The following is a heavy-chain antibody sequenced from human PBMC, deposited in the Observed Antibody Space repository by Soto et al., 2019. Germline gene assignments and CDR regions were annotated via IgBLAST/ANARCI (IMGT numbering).Heavy chain of an antibody. CDR3: VRTSLVVAAATREDY. Sequence: EVQLVESGGGLVQPGESLRLSCAASGFTFSSYWMHWVRQAPGKGRVWFSRINSDGSSTSYAGSVKGRFTISRDNAKNTLYLQMNSLRAEDTAVYYCVRTSLVVAAATREDYWGQGTLVTVSS. J-gene: IGHJ4*02. CDR1: GFTFSSYW. CDR2: INSDGSST. D-gene: IGHD2-15*01. V-gene: IGHV3-74*01.